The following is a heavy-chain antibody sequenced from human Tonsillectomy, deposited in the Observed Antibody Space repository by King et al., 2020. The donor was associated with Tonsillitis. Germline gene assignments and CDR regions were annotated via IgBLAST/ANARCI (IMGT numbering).Heavy chain of an antibody. CDR3: ARGPYGDYVRRYFDL. Sequence: VQLQESGPGLVKPSQTLSLTCAVSGGSISNGGYSWSWIRQPRGKGREWIGDIYYSGSTYYNPSLKSRVTISVDTSKNSFSLKVSSETAADTAVYYCARGPYGDYVRRYFDLWGRGTLVTVSS. CDR2: IYYSGST. J-gene: IGHJ2*01. D-gene: IGHD4-17*01. V-gene: IGHV4-30-4*07. CDR1: GGSISNGGYS.